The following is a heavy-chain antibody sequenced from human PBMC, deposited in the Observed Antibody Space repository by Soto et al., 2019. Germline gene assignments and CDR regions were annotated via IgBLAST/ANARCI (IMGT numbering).Heavy chain of an antibody. CDR2: INAGNGNT. CDR1: GYTFTSYA. V-gene: IGHV1-3*05. Sequence: QVQLVQSGAEEKKPGASVKVSCKASGYTFTSYAMYWVRQAPGQRLEWMGWINAGNGNTKYSQKFQGRVTITRDTSANTGYMALSSLKSEDTAVYYCARGANDHFYYGMDVWCQGTTVTVSS. CDR3: ARGANDHFYYGMDV. D-gene: IGHD1-1*01. J-gene: IGHJ6*02.